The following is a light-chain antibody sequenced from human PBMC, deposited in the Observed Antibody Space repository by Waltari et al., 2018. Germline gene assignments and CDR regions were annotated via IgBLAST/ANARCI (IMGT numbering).Light chain of an antibody. V-gene: IGLV8-61*01. CDR2: STN. CDR3: VLYMGSGVSV. CDR1: SGSVSTSYS. Sequence: QTVVTQEQSFSVSPGGTVTLTRGLTSGSVSTSYSPSRYQQTPGQAPRTLIYSTNTRSSGVPDRFSGSILGNKAALTITGAQADDESDYYCVLYMGSGVSVFGGGTKLTVL. J-gene: IGLJ3*02.